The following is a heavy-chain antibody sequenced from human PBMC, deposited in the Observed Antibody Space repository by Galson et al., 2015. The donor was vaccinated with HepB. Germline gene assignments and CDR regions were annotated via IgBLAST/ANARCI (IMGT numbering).Heavy chain of an antibody. J-gene: IGHJ4*02. Sequence: SLRLSCAASGFTFSSYSMNWVRQAPGKGLEWVSYISSSSSTIYYADSVKGRFTISRDNAKNSLYLQMNSLRAEDTAVYYCARDGRGRCSSTSCYPHWGQGTLVTVSS. V-gene: IGHV3-48*01. D-gene: IGHD2-2*01. CDR2: ISSSSSTI. CDR3: ARDGRGRCSSTSCYPH. CDR1: GFTFSSYS.